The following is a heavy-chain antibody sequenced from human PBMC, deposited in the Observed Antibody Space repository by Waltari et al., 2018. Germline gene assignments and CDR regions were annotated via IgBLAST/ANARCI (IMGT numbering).Heavy chain of an antibody. J-gene: IGHJ3*02. CDR3: AGGGGFLCDI. CDR1: GFPFSSYS. CDR2: IKQDGSEI. D-gene: IGHD3-3*01. Sequence: EVQLVESGGGLVKPGGSLRLSCAASGFPFSSYSMNWVRQAPGKGLEWVANIKQDGSEIYYVDSVKGRFTISRDNAKNSLYLQMNSLTTEDTAVYYCAGGGGFLCDIWGQGTLVTVSS. V-gene: IGHV3-7*01.